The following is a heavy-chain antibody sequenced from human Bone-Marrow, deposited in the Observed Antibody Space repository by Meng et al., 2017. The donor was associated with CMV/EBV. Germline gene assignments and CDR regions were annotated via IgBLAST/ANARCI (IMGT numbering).Heavy chain of an antibody. CDR1: GGSISSSSYY. CDR3: ARGRSTMVRGVIIDY. Sequence: SETLYLTCTVSGGSISSSSYYWGWIRQPPGKGLEWIGSIYYSGSTYYNPSLKSRVTISVDTSKNQFSLKLSSVTAADTAVYYCARGRSTMVRGVIIDYWGLGTLVTVSS. D-gene: IGHD3-10*01. J-gene: IGHJ4*02. CDR2: IYYSGST. V-gene: IGHV4-39*07.